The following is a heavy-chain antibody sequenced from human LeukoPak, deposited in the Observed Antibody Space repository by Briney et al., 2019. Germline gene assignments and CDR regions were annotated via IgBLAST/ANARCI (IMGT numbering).Heavy chain of an antibody. Sequence: GGSLRLSCAASGFTFSSYGMSWVRQAPGKGLEWVSAISGSGGSTYYADSVKGRFTISRDNAKNSLYLQMNSLRAEDTAVYYCARDDYGGNPRFDYWGQGTLVTVSS. CDR3: ARDDYGGNPRFDY. CDR1: GFTFSSYG. D-gene: IGHD4-23*01. CDR2: ISGSGGST. V-gene: IGHV3-23*01. J-gene: IGHJ4*02.